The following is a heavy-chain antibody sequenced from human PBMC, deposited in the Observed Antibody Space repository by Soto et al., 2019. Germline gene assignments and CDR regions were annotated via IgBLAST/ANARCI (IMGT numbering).Heavy chain of an antibody. V-gene: IGHV3-23*01. CDR3: AKDGIRKDDY. CDR2: ISDSGIRT. CDR1: GFSISDYA. Sequence: DVQLLESGGGFIQPGGSLRLSCSASGFSISDYAMSWVRQAPGKGLEWVSSISDSGIRTFYRDSVKGRFAISRDTSKNTVYLQMNNLRVGDTALYYFAKDGIRKDDYWGPGTMVTVSS. J-gene: IGHJ4*02.